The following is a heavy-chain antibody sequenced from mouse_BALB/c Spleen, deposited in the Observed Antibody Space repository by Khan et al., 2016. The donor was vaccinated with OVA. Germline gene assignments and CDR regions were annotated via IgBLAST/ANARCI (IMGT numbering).Heavy chain of an antibody. CDR3: ARIYDSDFDY. CDR1: GYSFTGYF. CDR2: INPHIGET. D-gene: IGHD1-1*01. J-gene: IGHJ2*01. V-gene: IGHV1-20*02. Sequence: VQLQQSGPELVKPAPSVKISCTASGYSFTGYFMNWVMQSHGKSLEWIGRINPHIGETFYNPTFKGKAPLTVDESSSTGQMDLRRVASEDSAVDYCARIYDSDFDYWGQGTTLTVSS.